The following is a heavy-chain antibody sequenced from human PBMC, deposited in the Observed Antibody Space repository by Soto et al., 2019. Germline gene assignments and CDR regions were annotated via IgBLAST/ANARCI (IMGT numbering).Heavy chain of an antibody. J-gene: IGHJ4*02. CDR2: SRNKLNSYIT. V-gene: IGHV3-72*01. D-gene: IGHD2-21*02. Sequence: PVGSLRLSCAASGFAFSDHYMDWARQAPGKGLEWVGRSRNKLNSYITEYAASVKGRFTISRDDSKNSLYLQMKSLISADTAVYYCARVPVVMTAIQGAYFDYWGQGTLVTVSS. CDR1: GFAFSDHY. CDR3: ARVPVVMTAIQGAYFDY.